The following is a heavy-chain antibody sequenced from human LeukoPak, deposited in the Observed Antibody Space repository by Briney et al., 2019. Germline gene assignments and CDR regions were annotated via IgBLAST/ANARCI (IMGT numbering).Heavy chain of an antibody. CDR1: GFTFSSYA. D-gene: IGHD2/OR15-2a*01. V-gene: IGHV3-30*14. J-gene: IGHJ6*03. CDR2: ISYDGSNK. CDR3: AREGLIGGGNYYYYYMDV. Sequence: PGGSLRLSCAASGFTFSSYAMHWVRQAPGKGLEWVAVISYDGSNKYYADSVKGRFTVSRDNSKNTLYLQMNSLRAEDTAMYYCAREGLIGGGNYYYYYMDVWGKGTTVTVSS.